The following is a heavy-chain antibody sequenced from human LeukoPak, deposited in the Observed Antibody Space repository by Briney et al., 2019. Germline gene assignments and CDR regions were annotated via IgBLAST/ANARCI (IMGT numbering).Heavy chain of an antibody. V-gene: IGHV1-69*05. D-gene: IGHD3-22*01. CDR1: GGTFSSYA. CDR3: ARRSYDSSGYYQFDY. Sequence: SVKVSCKASGGTFSSYAISWVRQAPGQGLEWVGRIIPIFGTANYAQKFQGRVTITTDESTSTAYMELSSLRSEDTAVYYCARRSYDSSGYYQFDYWGQGTLVTVSS. CDR2: IIPIFGTA. J-gene: IGHJ4*02.